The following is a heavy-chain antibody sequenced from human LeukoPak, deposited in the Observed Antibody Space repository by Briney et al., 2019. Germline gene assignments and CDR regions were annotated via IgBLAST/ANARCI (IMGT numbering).Heavy chain of an antibody. J-gene: IGHJ4*02. CDR3: ARGDSSGYQRNTKFDY. V-gene: IGHV3-13*01. D-gene: IGHD3-22*01. CDR2: IGTAGDT. Sequence: GGSLRLSCAASGFTFSSYDMHWVRQTTGKGLEWVSAIGTAGDTYYPGSVKGRFTISRENAKNSLYLQVNSLRAGDTAVYYCARGDSSGYQRNTKFDYWGQGTLVTVSS. CDR1: GFTFSSYD.